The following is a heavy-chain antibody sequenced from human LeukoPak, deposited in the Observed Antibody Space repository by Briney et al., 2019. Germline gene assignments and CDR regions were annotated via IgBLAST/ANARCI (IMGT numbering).Heavy chain of an antibody. J-gene: IGHJ4*02. CDR2: VSGRDTST. CDR3: AEWWDYDVLTGYYDSDY. D-gene: IGHD3-9*01. Sequence: GGSLRLSCAASGFTFSNYAMSWVRQAPGKGLEWVSAVSGRDTSTYYADSVKGRFTISRDNSKNTLYLQMNSLRAEDTAIYYCAEWWDYDVLTGYYDSDYWGQGTLVTVSS. V-gene: IGHV3-23*01. CDR1: GFTFSNYA.